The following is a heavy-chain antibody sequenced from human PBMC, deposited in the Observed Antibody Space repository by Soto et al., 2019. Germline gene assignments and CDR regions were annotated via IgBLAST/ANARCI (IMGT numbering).Heavy chain of an antibody. Sequence: EVQLVESGGGLVKPGGSLRLSCAASGFTFSTYNMNWVRQVPGKGLEWVSSISSSNTYKDYADSVKGRFTISRDNARNSRYLQMNSLRAEDTAVYYCATSLEVPWYYYGMDVWGQGTTVTVSS. D-gene: IGHD2-2*01. J-gene: IGHJ6*02. CDR3: ATSLEVPWYYYGMDV. CDR1: GFTFSTYN. V-gene: IGHV3-21*01. CDR2: ISSSNTYK.